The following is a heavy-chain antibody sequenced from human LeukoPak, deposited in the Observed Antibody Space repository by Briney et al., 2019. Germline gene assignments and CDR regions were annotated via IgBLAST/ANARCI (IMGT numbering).Heavy chain of an antibody. J-gene: IGHJ4*02. CDR3: ARDGGTSTPFDY. CDR1: GFIFSDYW. D-gene: IGHD2-15*01. Sequence: GGSLRLSCAASGFIFSDYWIHWVRQAPGRGLVWVSRITTDETNTEYADSVDGRFTISRDNAKNTVYLQINSLGAEDTAVYYCARDGGTSTPFDYWGQGTLVTVSS. V-gene: IGHV3-74*01. CDR2: ITTDETNT.